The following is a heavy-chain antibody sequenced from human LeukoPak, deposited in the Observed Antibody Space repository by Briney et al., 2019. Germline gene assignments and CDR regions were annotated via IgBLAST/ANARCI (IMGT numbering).Heavy chain of an antibody. CDR1: GGSIRSYY. D-gene: IGHD3-22*01. V-gene: IGHV4-59*08. CDR3: ARVGGYPLSAFDI. Sequence: SETLSLTCTVSGGSIRSYYWSWIRQPPGKGLEWIGYIYYSESANYNPSLKSRITISVDTSKNQFSLNLNSVTAADTAVYYCARVGGYPLSAFDIWGRGTMVTVSS. J-gene: IGHJ3*02. CDR2: IYYSESA.